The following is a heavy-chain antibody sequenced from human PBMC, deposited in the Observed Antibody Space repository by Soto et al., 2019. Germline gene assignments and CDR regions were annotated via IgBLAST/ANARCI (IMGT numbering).Heavy chain of an antibody. Sequence: GGSLRLSCAASGFNFDNSYMSWVRQAPGKGLEWVAILYSGGKSYYAESVRGRFTISRDISKNTLDLQMNRLTADDTAVYYCSKNNVAPAFVGFEYWGQGTLVTVSS. CDR2: LYSGGKS. J-gene: IGHJ4*02. D-gene: IGHD2-2*01. CDR1: GFNFDNSY. CDR3: SKNNVAPAFVGFEY. V-gene: IGHV3-53*01.